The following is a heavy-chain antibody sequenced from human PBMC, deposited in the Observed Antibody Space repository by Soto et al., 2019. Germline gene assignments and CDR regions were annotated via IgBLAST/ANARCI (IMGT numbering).Heavy chain of an antibody. CDR1: GGSFSGYY. D-gene: IGHD2-2*01. CDR3: ACRVGYCSSTSCPLGYYYYYMDV. J-gene: IGHJ6*03. Sequence: SETLSLTCAVYGGSFSGYYWSWIRQPPGKWLEWIVEINHSGSTNCNPSLKSRVTISVDTSKNQFSLKLSSVTAADTAVYYCACRVGYCSSTSCPLGYYYYYMDVWGKGTTVTVSS. CDR2: INHSGST. V-gene: IGHV4-34*01.